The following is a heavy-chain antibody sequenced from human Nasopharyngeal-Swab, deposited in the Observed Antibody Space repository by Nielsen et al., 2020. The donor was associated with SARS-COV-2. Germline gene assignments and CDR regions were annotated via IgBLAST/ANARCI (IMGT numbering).Heavy chain of an antibody. CDR2: ISGNSDVT. CDR3: ARGRGYCSGGSCYSGGTDYYYGMDV. D-gene: IGHD2-15*01. J-gene: IGHJ6*02. Sequence: GESLKISCAASGFTFSDSYMTWVRQAPGKGLESVSYISGNSDVTNYADSVRGRFTISRDNAKNSLYLQMDSLRAEDTAVYYCARGRGYCSGGSCYSGGTDYYYGMDVWGQGTTVTVSS. CDR1: GFTFSDSY. V-gene: IGHV3-11*06.